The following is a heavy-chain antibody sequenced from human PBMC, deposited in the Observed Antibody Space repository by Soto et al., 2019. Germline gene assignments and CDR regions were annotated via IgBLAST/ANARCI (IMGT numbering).Heavy chain of an antibody. CDR1: GFTFGSYA. D-gene: IGHD5-18*01. Sequence: QVQLVESGGGVVQPGRSLRLSCAASGFTFGSYAMHWVRQAPGKGLEWVAVISYDGSNKYYADSVKGRFTISRDNSKNTLYLQMNSLRAEDTAVYYCARDRRRGTAMVLPVDMDVWGQGTTVTVSS. CDR3: ARDRRRGTAMVLPVDMDV. CDR2: ISYDGSNK. V-gene: IGHV3-30-3*01. J-gene: IGHJ6*02.